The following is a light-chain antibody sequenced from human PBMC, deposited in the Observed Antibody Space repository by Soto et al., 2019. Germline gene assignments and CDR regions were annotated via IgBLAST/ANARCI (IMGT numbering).Light chain of an antibody. CDR3: LQHNSYPVS. CDR1: QGISSY. Sequence: DIQMTQSPSVVSASVGDRVTITCRASQGISSYVAWFQQKPGKVTKSLIYAPFNLQSGVPSRFSGSGSRTAFTLTISILQPEDFATYYGLQHNSYPVSFGGGTKVEI. J-gene: IGKJ4*01. V-gene: IGKV1-17*03. CDR2: APF.